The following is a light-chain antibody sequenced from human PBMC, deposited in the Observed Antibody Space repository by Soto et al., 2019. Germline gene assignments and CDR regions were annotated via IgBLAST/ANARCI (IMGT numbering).Light chain of an antibody. J-gene: IGLJ1*01. V-gene: IGLV2-14*01. CDR1: SSDVGGYNY. Sequence: QSALTQPASVSGSPGQSITISCTGTSSDVGGYNYVSWYQQHPGNAPRLMIYEVNNRPSGVPNRFSGSKSDNTASLTISGLQAEDEADYYCSSKTSSRTPFVFGTGTKLTVL. CDR3: SSKTSSRTPFV. CDR2: EVN.